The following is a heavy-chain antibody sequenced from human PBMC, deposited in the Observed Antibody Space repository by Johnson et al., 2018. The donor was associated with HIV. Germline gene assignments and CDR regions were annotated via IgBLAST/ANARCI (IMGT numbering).Heavy chain of an antibody. J-gene: IGHJ3*02. V-gene: IGHV3-9*01. CDR3: ARDRSGNDAFDI. CDR1: GFTFDDYA. D-gene: IGHD1-26*01. CDR2: ISWNSGSI. Sequence: VESGGSLRLSCAASGFTFDDYAMHWVRQAPGKVLEWVSGISWNSGSIGYADAVKGRFTISRDKSKNTLSLQMNSRRAEDTAVYYCARDRSGNDAFDIWGQGTMVTVSS.